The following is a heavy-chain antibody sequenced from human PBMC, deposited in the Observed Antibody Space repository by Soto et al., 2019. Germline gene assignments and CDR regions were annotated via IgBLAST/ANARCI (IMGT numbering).Heavy chain of an antibody. CDR3: ARHWDYGGNTDDFDI. CDR1: GYTLTTYG. V-gene: IGHV1-18*01. D-gene: IGHD4-17*01. Sequence: QVQLLQSGAEVKKPGASVKVSCKASGYTLTTYGLSWVRQAPGHGLEWMGWTSGYNGNTYYAQKLQDRVTMTTDKSTSTAYMELRSLRSDDTAVYYCARHWDYGGNTDDFDIWGQGTMVTVSS. J-gene: IGHJ3*02. CDR2: TSGYNGNT.